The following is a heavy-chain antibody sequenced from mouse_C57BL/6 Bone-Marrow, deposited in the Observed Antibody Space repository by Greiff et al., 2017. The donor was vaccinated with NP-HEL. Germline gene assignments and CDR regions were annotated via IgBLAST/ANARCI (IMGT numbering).Heavy chain of an antibody. V-gene: IGHV14-2*01. CDR3: ARSYGVYFDV. J-gene: IGHJ1*03. D-gene: IGHD1-1*01. CDR1: GFNIKDYY. CDR2: IDPEDGET. Sequence: EVQGVESGAELVKPRASVKLSCTASGFNIKDYYMHWVKQRTEQGLEWIGRIDPEDGETKYAPQFQGKATITADTSSNTAYLQLSSLTSEDTAVYYCARSYGVYFDVWGTGTTVTVSS.